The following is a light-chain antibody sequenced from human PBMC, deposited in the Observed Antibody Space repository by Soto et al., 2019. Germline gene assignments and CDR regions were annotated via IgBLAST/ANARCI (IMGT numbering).Light chain of an antibody. CDR2: EVS. CDR3: SSYAGSNNPVI. CDR1: SSDVGGFNY. V-gene: IGLV2-8*01. J-gene: IGLJ2*01. Sequence: QSALTQPPSASGSPGQSVTLSCTGTSSDVGGFNYVSWYQQHPGKAPKFMIYEVSKRPSGVPDRFSGSTSGNTASLTVSGRQADDEADYYCSSYAGSNNPVIFGGGTKLTVL.